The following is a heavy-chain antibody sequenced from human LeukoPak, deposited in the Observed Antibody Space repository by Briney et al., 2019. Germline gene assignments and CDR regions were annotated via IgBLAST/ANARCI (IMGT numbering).Heavy chain of an antibody. CDR1: GFTFSNYA. CDR3: AKKEGSSSWFDY. J-gene: IGHJ4*02. V-gene: IGHV3-23*01. D-gene: IGHD6-6*01. CDR2: ISGSGGST. Sequence: GGSLRLSCAASGFTFSNYAMNWVRQAPGKGLEWVSAISGSGGSTYYADSVKGRFTISRDNSKNTLYLQMNSLRAEDTAVYYCAKKEGSSSWFDYWGQGTLVTVSS.